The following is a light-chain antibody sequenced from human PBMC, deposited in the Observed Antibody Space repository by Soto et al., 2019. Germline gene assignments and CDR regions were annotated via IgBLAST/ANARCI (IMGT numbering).Light chain of an antibody. J-gene: IGKJ1*01. CDR3: QQYNDYRA. CDR2: AAS. CDR1: QSISSW. V-gene: IGKV1-5*01. Sequence: IQMTQSPSTLSASVGDRVTITCRASQSISSWLAWYQQKPGKAPKLLIYAASSLQSGVPSRFSGSGSGTEFTLTISSLQPDDFATYYCQQYNDYRAFGQGTKVEIK.